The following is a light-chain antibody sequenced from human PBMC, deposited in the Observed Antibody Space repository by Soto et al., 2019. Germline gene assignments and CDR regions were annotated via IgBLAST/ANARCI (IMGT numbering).Light chain of an antibody. J-gene: IGLJ1*01. CDR1: SSDVGGYNY. CDR3: SSYTRSSPLV. CDR2: DVS. V-gene: IGLV2-14*01. Sequence: QSALTQPASVSGSPGQSITISCTGTSSDVGGYNYVSWYQQHPGKAPKLMIYDVSNRPSGVSNRFSGSKSGNTASLTISGLQAEDEADYYCSSYTRSSPLVFAPVPKV.